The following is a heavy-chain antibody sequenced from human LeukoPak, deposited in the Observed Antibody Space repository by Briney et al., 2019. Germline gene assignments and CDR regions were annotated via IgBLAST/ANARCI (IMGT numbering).Heavy chain of an antibody. CDR1: GYTFTGYY. V-gene: IGHV1-2*02. CDR3: ARDRLAARSPLFDY. Sequence: ASVKVSCKASGYTFTGYYMHWVRQAPGQGLEWMGWINPNSGGTNYAQKFQGRVTMTRDTSISTAYMELSRLRSDDTAVYYCARDRLAARSPLFDYWGQGTLVTVSS. D-gene: IGHD6-6*01. J-gene: IGHJ4*02. CDR2: INPNSGGT.